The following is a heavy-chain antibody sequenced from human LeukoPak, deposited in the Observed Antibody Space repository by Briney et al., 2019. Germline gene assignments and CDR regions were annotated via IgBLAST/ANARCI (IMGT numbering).Heavy chain of an antibody. V-gene: IGHV1-2*02. Sequence: ASVKASCKASGYTFTGYYMHWVRQAPGQGLEWMGWINPNSGGTNYAQKFQGRVTMTRDTSISTAYMELSRLRSDDTAVYYCARDLFQYYYGSGSYLDYWGQGTLVTVSS. J-gene: IGHJ4*02. D-gene: IGHD3-10*01. CDR3: ARDLFQYYYGSGSYLDY. CDR1: GYTFTGYY. CDR2: INPNSGGT.